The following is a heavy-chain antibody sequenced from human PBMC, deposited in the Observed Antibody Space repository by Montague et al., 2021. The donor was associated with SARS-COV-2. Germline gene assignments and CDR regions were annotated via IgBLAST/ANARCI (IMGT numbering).Heavy chain of an antibody. D-gene: IGHD3-10*01. V-gene: IGHV4-61*02. CDR3: VRGPLTRGGFDK. CDR2: IYSSGST. Sequence: TLSLTCTVSGGSIRSGSYYWSWIRQPAGKGLEWIGRIYSSGSTXYNPSLKSRVTTSVDTSKNQFSLKVSSVTAADTAIYYCVRGPLTRGGFDKWGQGALVTVSS. CDR1: GGSIRSGSYY. J-gene: IGHJ4*02.